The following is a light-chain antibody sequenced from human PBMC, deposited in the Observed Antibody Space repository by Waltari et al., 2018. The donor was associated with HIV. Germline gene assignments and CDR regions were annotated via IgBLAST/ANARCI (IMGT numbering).Light chain of an antibody. Sequence: IVITQSPATLSLSPGARATLSCRASQSVSSNLAWYQQKPGQAPRLLIYGASTRATGIPARFSGSGSGTEFTLTISSLQSEDFAVYYCQQYNNWPRTFGQGTKVEIK. J-gene: IGKJ1*01. CDR1: QSVSSN. CDR2: GAS. CDR3: QQYNNWPRT. V-gene: IGKV3-15*01.